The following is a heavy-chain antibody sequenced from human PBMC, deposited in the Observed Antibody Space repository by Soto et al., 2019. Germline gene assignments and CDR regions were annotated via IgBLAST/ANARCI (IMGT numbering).Heavy chain of an antibody. CDR3: ARGDSSGWPVDY. V-gene: IGHV4-59*01. Sequence: SETLSLTCTVSGGSISYYYWGWIRQPPGKGLEWIGSIYYSGNTHYNPSLKSRVTISVDTSMNQFSLKLSSVTAADTAVYYCARGDSSGWPVDYWGQGTLVTVSS. J-gene: IGHJ4*02. D-gene: IGHD6-19*01. CDR2: IYYSGNT. CDR1: GGSISYYY.